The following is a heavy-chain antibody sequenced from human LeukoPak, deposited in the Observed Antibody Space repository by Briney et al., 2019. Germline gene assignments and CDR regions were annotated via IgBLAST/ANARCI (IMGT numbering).Heavy chain of an antibody. D-gene: IGHD5-24*01. Sequence: GESPKISCNASGYSFTTYWIGWVRQMPGKGLEWMGIIYGGDSHTRYSPSFQCQLTMSADKSTTTAYLQWSSLRASDSAIYYCARRGIRDAYNYADYWGQGTLVTVSS. CDR3: ARRGIRDAYNYADY. V-gene: IGHV5-51*01. CDR1: GYSFTTYW. CDR2: IYGGDSHT. J-gene: IGHJ4*02.